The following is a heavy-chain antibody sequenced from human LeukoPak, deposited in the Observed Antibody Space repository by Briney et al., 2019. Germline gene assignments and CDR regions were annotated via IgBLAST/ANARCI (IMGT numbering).Heavy chain of an antibody. J-gene: IGHJ5*02. CDR1: GGSISSRSYY. Sequence: SETLSLTCTVSGGSISSRSYYWGWIRQPPGKGLEWIGSIYDSGSTYYSPSLKSRVTISVDTSKNQFSLKLSSVTAADTAVYYCACGSGSKPRTNVNWFDPWGQGTLVTVSS. CDR3: ACGSGSKPRTNVNWFDP. CDR2: IYDSGST. V-gene: IGHV4-39*07. D-gene: IGHD3-10*01.